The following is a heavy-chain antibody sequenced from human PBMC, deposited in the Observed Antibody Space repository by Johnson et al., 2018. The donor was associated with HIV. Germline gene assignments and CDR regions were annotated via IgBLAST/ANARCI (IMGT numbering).Heavy chain of an antibody. CDR1: GFTFTDYQ. V-gene: IGHV3-11*04. CDR2: ISRSGTTI. Sequence: QVQLVESGGGLVKPGGSLRLSCAASGFTFTDYQMSWIRQAPGKGLEWVSYISRSGTTIYYADSVQGRFTVSRDNAKNSLYLQMTSLRADDTAVYYCARVLRGYDAFDIWGQGTRVTVSS. D-gene: IGHD6-25*01. J-gene: IGHJ3*02. CDR3: ARVLRGYDAFDI.